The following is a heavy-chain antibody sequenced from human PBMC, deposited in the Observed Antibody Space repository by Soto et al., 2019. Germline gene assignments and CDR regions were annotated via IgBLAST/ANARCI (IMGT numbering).Heavy chain of an antibody. Sequence: QVQLVQSGAEVKKPGASVKVSCKASGYTFNSYYIHWVRQAPGQGLEWMGWINPNSDVTGYPQCFQGRVTMTRGMSITTVCMELTRLRSDDTAVYYCVRVGLNSNYDFDYWGQGTLITVSS. V-gene: IGHV1-2*02. CDR1: GYTFNSYY. D-gene: IGHD4-4*01. CDR3: VRVGLNSNYDFDY. CDR2: INPNSDVT. J-gene: IGHJ4*02.